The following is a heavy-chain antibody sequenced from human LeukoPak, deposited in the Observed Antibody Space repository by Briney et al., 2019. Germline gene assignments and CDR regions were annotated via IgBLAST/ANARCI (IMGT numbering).Heavy chain of an antibody. CDR3: ARDSWTTRHWYFDL. CDR1: GFSFSSYE. D-gene: IGHD3/OR15-3a*01. CDR2: ISSSGSTI. J-gene: IGHJ2*01. Sequence: GGSLRLSCAASGFSFSSYERNWVRQAPGKGLEWVSYISSSGSTIYYADSVKGGFTMSRDNAKSSLYLQMNSLRAEDTAVYYCARDSWTTRHWYFDLWGRGTLVTVSS. V-gene: IGHV3-48*03.